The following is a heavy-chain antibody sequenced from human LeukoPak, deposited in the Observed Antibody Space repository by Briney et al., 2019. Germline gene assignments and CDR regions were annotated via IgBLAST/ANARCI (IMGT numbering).Heavy chain of an antibody. CDR3: AKSPFYRDSSGYSPFDY. D-gene: IGHD3-22*01. Sequence: GGSLRLSCAASGFTFSSYGMHWVRQAPGKGLEWVTFIRYDGSIKYYADSVKGRFTISRDNSKNTLYLQMNSLRAEDTAVYYCAKSPFYRDSSGYSPFDYWGQGTLVTVSS. CDR2: IRYDGSIK. CDR1: GFTFSSYG. J-gene: IGHJ4*02. V-gene: IGHV3-30*02.